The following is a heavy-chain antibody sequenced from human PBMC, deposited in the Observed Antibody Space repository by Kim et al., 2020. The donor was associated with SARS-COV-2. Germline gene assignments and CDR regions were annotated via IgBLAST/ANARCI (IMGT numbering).Heavy chain of an antibody. CDR3: ASQLRITMIVVVHYAFDI. CDR1: GYTFTGYY. CDR2: INPNSGGT. Sequence: ASVKVSCKASGYTFTGYYMHWVRQAPGQGLEWMGWINPNSGGTNYAQKFQGRVTMTRDTSISTAYMELSRLRSDDTAVYYCASQLRITMIVVVHYAFDIWAKGQWSPSLQ. D-gene: IGHD3-22*01. J-gene: IGHJ3*02. V-gene: IGHV1-2*02.